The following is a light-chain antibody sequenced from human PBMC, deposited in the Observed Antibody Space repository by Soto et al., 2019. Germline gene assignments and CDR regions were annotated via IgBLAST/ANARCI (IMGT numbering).Light chain of an antibody. Sequence: QAVVTQEPSLTVCPGGTVTLTCGSSTGAVTSGHYPYWFQQKPGQAPRTLIYDTSNKHSWTPARFSGSLLGGKAALTLSGAQPEDEAEYYCLLSYSGARHVFGTGTKLTVL. V-gene: IGLV7-46*01. CDR2: DTS. CDR3: LLSYSGARHV. J-gene: IGLJ1*01. CDR1: TGAVTSGHY.